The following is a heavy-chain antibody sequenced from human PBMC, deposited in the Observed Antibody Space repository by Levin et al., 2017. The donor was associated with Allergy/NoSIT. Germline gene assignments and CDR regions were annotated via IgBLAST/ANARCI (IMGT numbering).Heavy chain of an antibody. CDR3: AKGYYYYGMDV. J-gene: IGHJ6*02. Sequence: GGSLRLSCAASGFTFDDYAMHWVRQAPGKGLEWVSGISWNSGSIGYADSVKGRFTISRDNAKNSLYLQMNSLRAEDTALYYCAKGYYYYGMDVWGQGTTVTVSS. CDR2: ISWNSGSI. V-gene: IGHV3-9*01. CDR1: GFTFDDYA.